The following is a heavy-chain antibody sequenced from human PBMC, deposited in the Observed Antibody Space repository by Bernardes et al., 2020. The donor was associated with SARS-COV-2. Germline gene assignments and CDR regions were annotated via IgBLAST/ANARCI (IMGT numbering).Heavy chain of an antibody. V-gene: IGHV3-23*01. J-gene: IGHJ4*02. CDR1: GFTFRNSA. CDR2: ISGSGGYT. CDR3: AKQRFSSGWYEIDY. Sequence: AGALRLSCAASGFTFRNSAMSWVRQDPGPGLEWVSGISGSGGYTYYADSVKGRFTISRDNSKNTLYLQMNSLRAEDTALYFCAKQRFSSGWYEIDYWGQGTRVTVSS. D-gene: IGHD6-19*01.